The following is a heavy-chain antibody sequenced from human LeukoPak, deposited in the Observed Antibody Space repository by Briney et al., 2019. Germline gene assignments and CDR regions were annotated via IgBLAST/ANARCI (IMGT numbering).Heavy chain of an antibody. Sequence: GGSLRLSCAASGFTFSTYNMNWARQAPGKGLEWFSSITSSSSYIYYADSVKGRFTISRDNAKNSLYLQMNSLRDEDTAVYYCARDPYSGSYGDYYYYYMDVWGKGTTVTISS. CDR1: GFTFSTYN. J-gene: IGHJ6*03. CDR2: ITSSSSYI. CDR3: ARDPYSGSYGDYYYYYMDV. D-gene: IGHD1-26*01. V-gene: IGHV3-21*01.